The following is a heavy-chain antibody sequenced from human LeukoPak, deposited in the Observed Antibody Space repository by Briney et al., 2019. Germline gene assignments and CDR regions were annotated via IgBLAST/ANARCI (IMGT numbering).Heavy chain of an antibody. CDR3: AQEAGGHHLFDY. J-gene: IGHJ4*02. D-gene: IGHD6-19*01. Sequence: PGGSLSLSCAASGLTFSSYVMSSVRQAPGKGVRWVCAISRSRSSTYYADSVKCRFTISRDNSKTTLYLQMNSLRAEDTAVYYWAQEAGGHHLFDYWGQGTLVTVSS. CDR2: ISRSRSST. CDR1: GLTFSSYV. V-gene: IGHV3-23*01.